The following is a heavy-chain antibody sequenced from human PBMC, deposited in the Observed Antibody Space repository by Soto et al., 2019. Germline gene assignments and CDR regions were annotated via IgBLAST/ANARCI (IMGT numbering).Heavy chain of an antibody. CDR2: IWYDGSYK. D-gene: IGHD2-2*01. J-gene: IGHJ1*01. CDR1: GFTLSSYG. Sequence: QVQLVESGGGVVQPGRSLRLSCEASGFTLSSYGIHWVRQAPGKGLEWLAVIWYDGSYKYYADSVKGRFTISRDNSKNTVYLQMNSLRAEDTAVYYCAREINLGYCISITCPPADEHWGQGTLVTVSS. CDR3: AREINLGYCISITCPPADEH. V-gene: IGHV3-33*01.